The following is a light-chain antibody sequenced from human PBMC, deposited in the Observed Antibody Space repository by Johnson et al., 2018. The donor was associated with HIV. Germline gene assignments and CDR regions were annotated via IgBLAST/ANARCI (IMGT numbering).Light chain of an antibody. CDR2: DNN. CDR1: SSNIGNNY. CDR3: GTWDSSLSIYV. V-gene: IGLV1-51*01. Sequence: QSVLTQPPSVSAAPGQKVTISCSGSSSNIGNNYVSWYQQLPGTAPKLLIYDNNKRPSGIPDRFSGSKSGTSATLGITGLQTGDEADYYCGTWDSSLSIYVFRTGTKVTVL. J-gene: IGLJ1*01.